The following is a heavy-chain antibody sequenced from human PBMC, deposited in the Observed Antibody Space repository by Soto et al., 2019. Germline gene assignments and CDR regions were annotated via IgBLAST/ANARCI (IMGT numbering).Heavy chain of an antibody. V-gene: IGHV3-23*01. J-gene: IGHJ5*02. CDR3: AKNSGWFNT. CDR1: GFPFSSTD. CDR2: IDGSGGTT. D-gene: IGHD3-10*01. Sequence: GGSLRLSCAASGFPFSSTDMTWVRQAPGKGLEWVSTIDGSGGTTYYADSVKGRFTISRDNAINTVFLQMNSLRADDTALYFCAKNSGWFNTWGQGALVTVSS.